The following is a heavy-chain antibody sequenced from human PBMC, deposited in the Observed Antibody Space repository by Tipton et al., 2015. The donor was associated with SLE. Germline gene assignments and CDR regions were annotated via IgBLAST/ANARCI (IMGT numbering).Heavy chain of an antibody. CDR1: GGSLSSYY. V-gene: IGHV4-4*07. Sequence: TLSLTCTASGGSLSSYYWSWIRQPAGKGLEWIGRIYASGSTEYNPSLKSRVTISVDPSKNQFSLRLTSLTAADTAVYYCARVVYSFSDASDIWGQGTLVTVSS. D-gene: IGHD6-13*01. CDR3: ARVVYSFSDASDI. J-gene: IGHJ3*02. CDR2: IYASGST.